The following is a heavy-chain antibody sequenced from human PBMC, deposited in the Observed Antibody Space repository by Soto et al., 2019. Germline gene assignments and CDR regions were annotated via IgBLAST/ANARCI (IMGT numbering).Heavy chain of an antibody. CDR1: GDSVSSNSAA. V-gene: IGHV6-1*01. J-gene: IGHJ6*03. CDR2: TYYRSKWYN. Sequence: SQTLSLTCAISGDSVSSNSAAWNWIRQSPSRGLEWLGRTYYRSKWYNDYAVSVKSRITINPDTSKKQFSLQLNSVTPEDTAVYYCAREVGWAAAAAGYYYYMDVWGKGTTVTVSS. CDR3: AREVGWAAAAAGYYYYMDV. D-gene: IGHD6-13*01.